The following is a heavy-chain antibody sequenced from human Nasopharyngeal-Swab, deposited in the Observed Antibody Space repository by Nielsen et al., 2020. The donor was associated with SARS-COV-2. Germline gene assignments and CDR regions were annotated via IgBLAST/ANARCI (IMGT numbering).Heavy chain of an antibody. D-gene: IGHD5-18*01. CDR2: ISSSSSYI. V-gene: IGHV3-21*01. CDR1: GFTFSSYS. CDR3: ARDRDTDVDY. Sequence: GESLKISCAASGFTFSSYSMNWVRQAPGKGLEWVSSISSSSSYIYYADSVKGRFTISRDNAKNSLYLQMNSLRAEDTAVYYCARDRDTDVDYWGQGTLVTVSS. J-gene: IGHJ4*02.